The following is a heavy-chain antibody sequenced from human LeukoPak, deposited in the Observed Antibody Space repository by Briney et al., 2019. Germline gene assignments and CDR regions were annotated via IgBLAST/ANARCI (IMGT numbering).Heavy chain of an antibody. D-gene: IGHD6-19*01. J-gene: IGHJ6*03. V-gene: IGHV1-8*03. Sequence: ASVKVSCKASGYTFTAYYIHWVRQATGQGLEWMGWMNPNSGNTGYAQKFQGRVTITRNTSISTAYMELSSLRSEDTAVYYCARAVARGSGYYYMDVWGKGTTVTVSS. CDR3: ARAVARGSGYYYMDV. CDR2: MNPNSGNT. CDR1: GYTFTAYY.